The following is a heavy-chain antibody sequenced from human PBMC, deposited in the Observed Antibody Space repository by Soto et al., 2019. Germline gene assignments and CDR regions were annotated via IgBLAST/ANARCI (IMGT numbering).Heavy chain of an antibody. Sequence: APVKVSCKASGYTFTSYGISWVRQAPGQWLEWMGWISAYNGNTNYAQTLQGRVTMTTDTSTSTAYLELRSLRSADTAVYYCWRDSGYYGPDYNYMDVWGNGTTVTVSS. CDR1: GYTFTSYG. CDR2: ISAYNGNT. V-gene: IGHV1-18*01. D-gene: IGHD3-10*01. CDR3: WRDSGYYGPDYNYMDV. J-gene: IGHJ6*03.